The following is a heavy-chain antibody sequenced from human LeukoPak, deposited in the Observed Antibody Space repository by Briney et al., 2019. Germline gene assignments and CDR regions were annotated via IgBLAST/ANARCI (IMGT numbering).Heavy chain of an antibody. Sequence: SETLSLTCAVYGGSFSGYYWSWIRQPPGKGLEWIGEINHSGSTNYNPSLKSRVTISVDTSKNQFSLKLSSVTAADTAVYYCARDVSGSPMVRGVIITVSTYNWFDPWGQGTLVTVSS. V-gene: IGHV4-34*01. CDR1: GGSFSGYY. J-gene: IGHJ5*02. CDR3: ARDVSGSPMVRGVIITVSTYNWFDP. D-gene: IGHD3-10*01. CDR2: INHSGST.